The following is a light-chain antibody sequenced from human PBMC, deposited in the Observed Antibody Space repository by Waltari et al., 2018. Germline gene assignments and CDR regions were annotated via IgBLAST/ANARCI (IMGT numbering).Light chain of an antibody. V-gene: IGKV3-15*01. J-gene: IGKJ4*01. Sequence: EILMTQSPGTLSVSRGERATLSCRASQSVSSDLAWYQQKPGQAPRLLIYEASTRATGIPDRFSGRGSGTEFTLTISSLQPEDFGLYYCQQYNNWPPLTFGGGTKVEIK. CDR2: EAS. CDR1: QSVSSD. CDR3: QQYNNWPPLT.